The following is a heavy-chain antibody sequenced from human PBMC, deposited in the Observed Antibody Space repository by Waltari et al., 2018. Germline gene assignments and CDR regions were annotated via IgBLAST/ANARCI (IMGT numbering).Heavy chain of an antibody. J-gene: IGHJ4*02. CDR3: ARVGGSTMVRGVIHWLAFDY. CDR2: IYHSGST. V-gene: IGHV4-4*02. Sequence: QVQLKESGPGLVKPSGTLSLTCAVSGGSISSSNWWSWVGQPTGKGLEWIGEIYHSGSTNYNPSLKSRVTKSVDKSKNQFSLKLSSVTAADTAVYYCARVGGSTMVRGVIHWLAFDYWGQGTLVTVSS. CDR1: GGSISSSNW. D-gene: IGHD3-10*01.